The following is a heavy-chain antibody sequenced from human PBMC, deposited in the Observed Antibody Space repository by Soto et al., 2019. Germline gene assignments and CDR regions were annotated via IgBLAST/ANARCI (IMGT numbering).Heavy chain of an antibody. CDR2: IYHSGST. Sequence: SETLSLTCAVSGGSISSSNWGSWVRQPPGKGRGWSGEIYHSGSTNYNPSLKRRVTISVDKSKNQFSLKLSSVTAADTAVYYCARSHCSSTSCYGMDVWGQGTTVTVSS. V-gene: IGHV4-4*02. CDR1: GGSISSSNW. D-gene: IGHD2-2*01. J-gene: IGHJ6*02. CDR3: ARSHCSSTSCYGMDV.